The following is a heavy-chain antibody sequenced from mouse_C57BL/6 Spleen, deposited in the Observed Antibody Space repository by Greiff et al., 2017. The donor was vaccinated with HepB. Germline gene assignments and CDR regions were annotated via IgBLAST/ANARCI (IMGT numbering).Heavy chain of an antibody. Sequence: DVQLVESGGGLVKPGGSLKLSCAASGFTFSDYGMHWVRQAPEKGLEWVAYISSGSSTIYYADTVKGRFTISRDNAKNTLFLQMTSLRSEDTAMYYCARDYDYDSVAYWGQGTLVTVSA. CDR3: ARDYDYDSVAY. J-gene: IGHJ3*01. D-gene: IGHD2-4*01. CDR2: ISSGSSTI. CDR1: GFTFSDYG. V-gene: IGHV5-17*01.